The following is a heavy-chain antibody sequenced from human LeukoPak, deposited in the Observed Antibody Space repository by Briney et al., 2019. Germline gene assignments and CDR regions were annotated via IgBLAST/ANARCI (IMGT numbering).Heavy chain of an antibody. CDR2: IYGGVGT. J-gene: IGHJ4*02. Sequence: PGGCLRLSCAASGFTASINYISAVRQAPGRGLEWVSVIYGGVGTYYTDPVKGRFTISRDNSKTTLYLQMNSLRAEDTAVYYCARLASGWSVDYWGQGTLATVSS. D-gene: IGHD6-19*01. CDR1: GFTASINY. CDR3: ARLASGWSVDY. V-gene: IGHV3-66*04.